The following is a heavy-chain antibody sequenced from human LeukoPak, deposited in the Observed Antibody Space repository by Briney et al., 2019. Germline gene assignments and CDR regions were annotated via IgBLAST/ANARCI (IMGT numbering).Heavy chain of an antibody. CDR3: ARGPYAWGYIDY. J-gene: IGHJ4*02. V-gene: IGHV4-59*08. Sequence: PPETLSLTCTVSGGSISSYYWSWIRQPPGKGLEWIGYIYYSGSTNYNPSLKSRVTISVDTSKNQFSLKLSSVTAADTAVYYCARGPYAWGYIDYWGQGTLVTVSS. D-gene: IGHD7-27*01. CDR1: GGSISSYY. CDR2: IYYSGST.